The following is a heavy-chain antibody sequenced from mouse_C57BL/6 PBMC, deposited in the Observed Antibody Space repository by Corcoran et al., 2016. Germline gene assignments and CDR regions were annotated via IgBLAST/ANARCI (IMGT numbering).Heavy chain of an antibody. J-gene: IGHJ4*01. CDR2: IYPGSGNT. V-gene: IGHV1-76*01. CDR3: ARYRYYYVIDY. CDR1: GYTLTDYY. Sequence: QVQLKQSGAELVRPGASVKLSCKASGYTLTDYYINWVKQRPGQGLEWIARIYPGSGNTYYNEKFKGKATLTAEKSSSTAYMQLSSLTSEDSAVYLRARYRYYYVIDYWVQVTSATVPS.